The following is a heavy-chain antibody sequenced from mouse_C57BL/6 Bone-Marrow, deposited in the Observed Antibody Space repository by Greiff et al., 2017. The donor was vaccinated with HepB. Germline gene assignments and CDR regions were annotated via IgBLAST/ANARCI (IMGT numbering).Heavy chain of an antibody. Sequence: VQLQQSGTVLARPGASVKMSCKTSGYTFTSYWMHWVKQRPGQGLEWIGAIYPGNSDTSYNQKFKGKAKLTAVTSASTAYMELSSLTNEDSAVYYCAAITTVVATPFEDWGQGTTLTDSS. V-gene: IGHV1-5*01. CDR1: GYTFTSYW. CDR3: AAITTVVATPFED. J-gene: IGHJ2*01. CDR2: IYPGNSDT. D-gene: IGHD1-1*01.